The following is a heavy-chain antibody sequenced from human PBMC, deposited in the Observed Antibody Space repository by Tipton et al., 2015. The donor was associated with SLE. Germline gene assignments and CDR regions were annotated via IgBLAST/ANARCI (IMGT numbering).Heavy chain of an antibody. CDR1: GGSISTYY. CDR2: IYISGST. Sequence: TLSLTCTVSGGSISTYYWSWIRQPPGKGLEWIGRIYISGSTSFNPSLKSRVTISVDTSKNQFSLKLSSVTAADTAVYFCARADRGNCRNSDCYIFDYWGQGTPVTVSS. D-gene: IGHD2-21*01. J-gene: IGHJ4*02. V-gene: IGHV4-4*09. CDR3: ARADRGNCRNSDCYIFDY.